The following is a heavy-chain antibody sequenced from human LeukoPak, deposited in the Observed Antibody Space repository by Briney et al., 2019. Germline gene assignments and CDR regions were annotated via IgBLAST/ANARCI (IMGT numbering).Heavy chain of an antibody. CDR1: GFTFSDYY. J-gene: IGHJ4*02. V-gene: IGHV3-11*01. D-gene: IGHD3-22*01. Sequence: GGSLRLSCAASGFTFSDYYMSWIRQAPGKGLEWVSYISSSSSTIYYADSVKGRFTISRDNAKNSLYLQMNSLRAEDTVVYYCARDTADYDSSGYSDYWGQGTLVTVSS. CDR2: ISSSSSTI. CDR3: ARDTADYDSSGYSDY.